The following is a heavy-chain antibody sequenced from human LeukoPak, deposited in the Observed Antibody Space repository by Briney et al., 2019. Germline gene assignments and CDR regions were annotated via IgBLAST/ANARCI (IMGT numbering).Heavy chain of an antibody. CDR2: IYHSGST. Sequence: SETLSLTCTVSGYSISSGYYWGWIWQPPGKGLEWIGSIYHSGSTYYNPSLKSRVTISVDTSKNQFSLKLSSVTAADTAVYYCARATYYDFSLVGAFDIWGQGTMVTVPS. CDR3: ARATYYDFSLVGAFDI. J-gene: IGHJ3*02. D-gene: IGHD3-3*01. CDR1: GYSISSGYY. V-gene: IGHV4-38-2*02.